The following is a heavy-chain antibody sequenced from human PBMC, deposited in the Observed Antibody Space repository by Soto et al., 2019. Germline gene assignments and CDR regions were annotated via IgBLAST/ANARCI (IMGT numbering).Heavy chain of an antibody. CDR2: ISGSGGST. CDR1: GFTFSSYA. J-gene: IGHJ4*02. CDR3: AKSHSRSTSALQSLDY. Sequence: SLRLSCAASGFTFSSYAMSWVRQAPGKGLEWVSAISGSGGSTYYADSVKGRFTISRDNSKNTLYLQMNSLRAEDTAVYYCAKSHSRSTSALQSLDYWGQGTLVTVSS. D-gene: IGHD6-6*01. V-gene: IGHV3-23*01.